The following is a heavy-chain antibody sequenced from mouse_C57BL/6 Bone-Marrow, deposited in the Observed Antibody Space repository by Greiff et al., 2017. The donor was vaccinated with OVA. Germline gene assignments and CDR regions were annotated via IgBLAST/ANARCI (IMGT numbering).Heavy chain of an antibody. CDR2: IDPENGDT. CDR3: TAWVVTTGYYYAMDY. J-gene: IGHJ4*01. CDR1: GFNITDDY. D-gene: IGHD2-2*01. Sequence: VQLQQSGAELVRPGASVKLSCTASGFNITDDYMHWVKQRPEQGLEWIGWIDPENGDTEYASKFQGKATITADTSSNTAYLQLSSLTSEDTAVYYCTAWVVTTGYYYAMDYWGQGTSVTVSS. V-gene: IGHV14-4*01.